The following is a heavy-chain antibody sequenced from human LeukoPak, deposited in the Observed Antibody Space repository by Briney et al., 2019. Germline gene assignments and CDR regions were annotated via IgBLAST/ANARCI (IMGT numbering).Heavy chain of an antibody. V-gene: IGHV4-39*07. CDR1: GGSISSSSYY. Sequence: SETLSLTCTVSGGSISSSSYYWGWIRQPPGKGLEWIGSIYYSGSTYYNPSLKSRVTISVDTSKNQFSLKLSSVTAADTAVYYCARGRVHGDYWGQGTLVTVSS. CDR3: ARGRVHGDY. CDR2: IYYSGST. D-gene: IGHD3-10*01. J-gene: IGHJ4*02.